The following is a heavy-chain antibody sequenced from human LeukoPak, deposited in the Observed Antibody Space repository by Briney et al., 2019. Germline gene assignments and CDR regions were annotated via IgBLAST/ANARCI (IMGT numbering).Heavy chain of an antibody. D-gene: IGHD6-13*01. CDR2: INPNSGGT. J-gene: IGHJ5*02. CDR1: GYTFTGYY. Sequence: ASVKVSCKASGYTFTGYYMHWVRQAPGQGLEWMGWINPNSGGTNYAQKFQGRVTMTRDTSTSTAYMELSRLRSDDTAVYYCARHGIAAAGTRFDPWGQGTLVIVSS. V-gene: IGHV1-2*02. CDR3: ARHGIAAAGTRFDP.